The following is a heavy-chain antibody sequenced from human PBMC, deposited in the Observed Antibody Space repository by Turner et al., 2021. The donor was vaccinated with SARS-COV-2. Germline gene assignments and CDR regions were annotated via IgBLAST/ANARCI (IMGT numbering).Heavy chain of an antibody. CDR1: GGPMNTNY. CDR3: ARETVNNWVDP. CDR2: IYYRGST. J-gene: IGHJ5*02. Sequence: QVQLQESGPGLVKPLETLSPTCTVTGGPMNTNYWSWIRQPPGKRLDWIGYIYYRGSTNYNPSLESRVTISVDTSKNQFSLKPTSVTAADTAIDCCARETVNNWVDPWGQGTLVTVSS. D-gene: IGHD2-21*02. V-gene: IGHV4-59*01.